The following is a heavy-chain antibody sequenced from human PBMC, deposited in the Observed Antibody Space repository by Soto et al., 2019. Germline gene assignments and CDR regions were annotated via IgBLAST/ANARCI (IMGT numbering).Heavy chain of an antibody. D-gene: IGHD3-9*01. CDR3: ARRTRYYDILTGYYSFDY. CDR2: INAGNGNT. J-gene: IGHJ4*02. V-gene: IGHV1-3*01. Sequence: ASVKVSCKASGYTFTSYAMHWVRQAPGQRLEWMGWINAGNGNTKYSQKFQGRVTITRDTSASTAYMELSSLRSEDTAVYYCARRTRYYDILTGYYSFDYWGQGTLVTVSS. CDR1: GYTFTSYA.